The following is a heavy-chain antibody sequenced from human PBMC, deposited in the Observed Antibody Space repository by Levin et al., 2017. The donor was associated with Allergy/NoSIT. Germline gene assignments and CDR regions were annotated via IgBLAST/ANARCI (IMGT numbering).Heavy chain of an antibody. V-gene: IGHV4-34*01. CDR1: GESLNGFY. CDR2: ISHNGEA. Sequence: GSLRLSCAVYGESLNGFYWSWIRQAPGRGLEWIAEISHNGEANYNPSLKSRATISVDTSKYQFSLRLKSVTAADTAIYFCARAFSGYSSVWAQGALVTVSS. D-gene: IGHD5-12*01. J-gene: IGHJ4*02. CDR3: ARAFSGYSSV.